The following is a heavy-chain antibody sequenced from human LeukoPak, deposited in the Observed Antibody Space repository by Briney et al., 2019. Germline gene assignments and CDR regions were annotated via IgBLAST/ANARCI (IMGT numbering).Heavy chain of an antibody. D-gene: IGHD3-3*01. Sequence: GGSLRLSCAASGFTFSSYGMHWVRQAPGKGLEWVAVIWYDGSNKYYADSVKGRFTISRDNSKNTLYLQINSLRAEDTAVYYCARGGFGDFWSGYYTADYWGQGTLVTVSS. V-gene: IGHV3-33*01. CDR2: IWYDGSNK. CDR3: ARGGFGDFWSGYYTADY. CDR1: GFTFSSYG. J-gene: IGHJ4*02.